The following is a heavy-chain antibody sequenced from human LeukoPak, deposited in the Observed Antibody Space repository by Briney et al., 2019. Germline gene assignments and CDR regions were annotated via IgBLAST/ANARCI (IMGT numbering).Heavy chain of an antibody. J-gene: IGHJ4*02. D-gene: IGHD6-13*01. CDR1: GFTFDDYA. Sequence: GGSLRLSCAASGFTFDDYAMHWVRQAPGKGLEWVSLISWDGGSTYYADSVKGRFTISRDNSKNSLYLQMNSLRAEDTALYYCAKESSSWLDYWGQGTLVTVSS. CDR2: ISWDGGST. CDR3: AKESSSWLDY. V-gene: IGHV3-43D*03.